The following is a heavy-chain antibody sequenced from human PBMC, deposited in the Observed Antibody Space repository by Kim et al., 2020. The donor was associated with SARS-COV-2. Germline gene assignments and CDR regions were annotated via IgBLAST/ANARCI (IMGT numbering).Heavy chain of an antibody. Sequence: SETLSLTCTVSGGSISSSSYYWGWIRQPPGKGLEWIGSIYYSGSTYYNPSLKSRVTISVDTSKNQFSLKLSSVTAADTAVYYSSVTYYYYFGMDVWVQGTTVTVSS. CDR2: IYYSGST. CDR1: GGSISSSSYY. V-gene: IGHV4-39*01. CDR3: SVTYYYYFGMDV. J-gene: IGHJ6*02. D-gene: IGHD5-18*01.